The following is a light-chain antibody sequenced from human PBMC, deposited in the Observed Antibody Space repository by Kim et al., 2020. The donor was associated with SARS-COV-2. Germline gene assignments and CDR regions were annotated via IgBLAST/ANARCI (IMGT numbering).Light chain of an antibody. CDR2: AAS. J-gene: IGKJ3*01. CDR1: QAISTW. Sequence: ASVGDRVTITCRVGQAISTWLAWYQQKPGKAPKLLLYAASDLQGGVPSRFSGSGSGTEFTLTINSLQPEDVATYSCQQSYSLPLTFGPGTKVDIK. V-gene: IGKV1-12*01. CDR3: QQSYSLPLT.